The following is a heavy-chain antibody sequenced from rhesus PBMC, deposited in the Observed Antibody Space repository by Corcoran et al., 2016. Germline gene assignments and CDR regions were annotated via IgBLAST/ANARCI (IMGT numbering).Heavy chain of an antibody. J-gene: IGHJ4*01. D-gene: IGHD3-3*01. CDR3: ARGGGYNIWTAPLDY. V-gene: IGHV4-73*01. Sequence: QVQLQQWGDGLVKPSETLSLTCAVYGGSISGYYYWSWIRQPPGKVLEWIGYIYGHSASTNYNPSLKNRVTCSKEPSKNQFSLKLSAGTAADTAVYYCARGGGYNIWTAPLDYWGQGVLVTVSS. CDR1: GGSISGYYY. CDR2: IYGHSAST.